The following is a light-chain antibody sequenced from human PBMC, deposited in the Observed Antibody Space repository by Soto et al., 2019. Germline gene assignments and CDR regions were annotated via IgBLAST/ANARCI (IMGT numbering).Light chain of an antibody. Sequence: DIQMTQSPSSLSASVGDRVTITCRASQGISNYLAWYQQKPGKVPKLLSYAASTLQSGVPSRFSGSGSGTDFTLTISTLQHEDVATYYCQKYNSAPRTFGQGTKVEIK. CDR3: QKYNSAPRT. V-gene: IGKV1-27*01. J-gene: IGKJ1*01. CDR2: AAS. CDR1: QGISNY.